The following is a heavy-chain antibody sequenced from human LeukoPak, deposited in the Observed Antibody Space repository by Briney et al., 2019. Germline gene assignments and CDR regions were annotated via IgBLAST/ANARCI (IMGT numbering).Heavy chain of an antibody. CDR3: ARELRVRWFGESFDY. Sequence: GASVKVSCKASGGTFSSYAISWVRQAPGQGLEWMGRIIPIFGIANYAQKFQGRVTITADKSTSTAYMELSSLRSEDTAVYYCARELRVRWFGESFDYWGQGTLVTVSS. CDR1: GGTFSSYA. D-gene: IGHD3-10*01. V-gene: IGHV1-69*04. J-gene: IGHJ4*02. CDR2: IIPIFGIA.